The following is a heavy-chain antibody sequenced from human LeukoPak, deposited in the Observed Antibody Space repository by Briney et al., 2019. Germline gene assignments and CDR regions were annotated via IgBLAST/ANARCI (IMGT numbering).Heavy chain of an antibody. Sequence: SETLSLTCSVSGGSISRSSYYWSWIRQPAGKGLEWIGRIYISGSTNYNPSLKSRVTISVDTSKNQFSLRLSSVTAADTAVYYCARYEAVAGVFDSWGQGTLVTVSS. V-gene: IGHV4-61*02. CDR2: IYISGST. D-gene: IGHD6-19*01. CDR3: ARYEAVAGVFDS. CDR1: GGSISRSSYY. J-gene: IGHJ4*02.